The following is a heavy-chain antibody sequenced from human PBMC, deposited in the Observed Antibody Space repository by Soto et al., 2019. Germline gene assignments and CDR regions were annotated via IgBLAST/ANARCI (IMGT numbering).Heavy chain of an antibody. Sequence: GASVKVSCKVSGYTLTELSMHWVRQAPGKGLEWMGGFDPEDGETIYAQKFQGRVTMTEDTSTDTAYMELSSLRSEDTAVYYCATVGLTDPAAPFDYWGQGTLVTVSS. J-gene: IGHJ4*02. D-gene: IGHD2-2*01. CDR2: FDPEDGET. V-gene: IGHV1-24*01. CDR1: GYTLTELS. CDR3: ATVGLTDPAAPFDY.